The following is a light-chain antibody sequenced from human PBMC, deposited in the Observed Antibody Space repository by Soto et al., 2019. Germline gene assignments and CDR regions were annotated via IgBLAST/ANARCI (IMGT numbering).Light chain of an antibody. J-gene: IGKJ4*01. CDR3: QQRSTWPRALT. CDR2: DAF. Sequence: EIVLTQSPATLSLSPGERATLSCRASQNINRYLAWYQQKPGQAPRLLIYDAFNRATGIPARFSGSGSGTDFTLTISSLEPEDFAVYYCQQRSTWPRALTFGGGTKVEIK. V-gene: IGKV3-11*01. CDR1: QNINRY.